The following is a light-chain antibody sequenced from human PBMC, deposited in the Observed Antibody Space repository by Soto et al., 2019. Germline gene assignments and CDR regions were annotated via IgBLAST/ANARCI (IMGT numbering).Light chain of an antibody. Sequence: QSALTQPASVSGSPGQSITISCTGTSSDVGGYDLVSWYQQHPGKAPKLIIYQDTQRPSGVSDRFSASKSGNTASLTISGLQTEDVADYYCCSYAGTYTLILGGGTNVTVL. CDR3: CSYAGTYTLI. J-gene: IGLJ2*01. CDR1: SSDVGGYDL. V-gene: IGLV2-23*01. CDR2: QDT.